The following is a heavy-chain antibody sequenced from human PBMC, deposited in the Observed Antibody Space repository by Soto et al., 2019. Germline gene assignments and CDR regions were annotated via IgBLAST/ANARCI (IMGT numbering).Heavy chain of an antibody. CDR2: INHSGST. Sequence: QVQLQQWGAGLLKPSETLSLTCAVYGGSFSGYYWSWIRQPPGKGLEWIGEINHSGSTNYNPSLKSRVTISVDTSKNQFSLKLSSVTAADTAVYYCARRGKIYSSGWYSGYFQHWGQGTLVTVSS. V-gene: IGHV4-34*01. CDR3: ARRGKIYSSGWYSGYFQH. CDR1: GGSFSGYY. J-gene: IGHJ1*01. D-gene: IGHD6-19*01.